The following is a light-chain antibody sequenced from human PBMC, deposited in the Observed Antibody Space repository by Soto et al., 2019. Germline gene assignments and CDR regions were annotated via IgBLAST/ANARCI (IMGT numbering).Light chain of an antibody. CDR1: QSVSGW. V-gene: IGKV1-5*01. CDR2: AAS. J-gene: IGKJ5*01. CDR3: QQLYIFPLT. Sequence: DIQMTQSPSTLSASVGDTVTVTCWASQSVSGWLAWYQQKPGEAPKLLMYAASTLQSGVPSRFSGGESGTEYTLTISSLQPEDSATYYCQQLYIFPLTFGQGTRLEIK.